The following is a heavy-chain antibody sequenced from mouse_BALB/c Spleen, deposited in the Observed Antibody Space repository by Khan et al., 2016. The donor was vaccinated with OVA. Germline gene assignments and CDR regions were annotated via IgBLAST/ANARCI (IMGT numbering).Heavy chain of an antibody. J-gene: IGHJ3*01. D-gene: IGHD2-14*01. CDR3: VRDGADHRNDGWVAY. Sequence: QVQLKESGAELARPGASVKMSCKASGYTFTSYTIHWIKLRPGQGLEWIGYINPSNGYTNYNQKFKDKATLTADKSSTTVYMQLSSLTSDDYAVYYCVRDGADHRNDGWVAYWGQGTLVTVSA. V-gene: IGHV1-4*01. CDR1: GYTFTSYT. CDR2: INPSNGYT.